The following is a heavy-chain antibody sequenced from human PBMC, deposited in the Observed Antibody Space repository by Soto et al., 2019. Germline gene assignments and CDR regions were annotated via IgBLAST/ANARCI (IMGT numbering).Heavy chain of an antibody. J-gene: IGHJ4*02. V-gene: IGHV1-69*13. D-gene: IGHD3-3*01. CDR1: ECTFSSYA. CDR2: IIPIFGTA. Sequence: GASVQFSCNASECTFSSYAISWERQGPGQLLQSMGGIIPIFGTANYAQKFLGRVTITADESTSTAYMELSSLRSEDTAVYYCASPGALEWLLLYYFDYWGQGTVETVSS. CDR3: ASPGALEWLLLYYFDY.